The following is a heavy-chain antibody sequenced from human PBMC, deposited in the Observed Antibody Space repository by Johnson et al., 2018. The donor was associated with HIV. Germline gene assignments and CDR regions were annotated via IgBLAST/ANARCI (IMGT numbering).Heavy chain of an antibody. Sequence: VQLVESGGGLVQPGGSLRLSCAASGFTFSSYDMHWVRQATGKGLEWVSAIGTAGDTYYPGSVKGRFTISRENAKNTLYLQMNSLRAEDTAVYYCARSVNAGRPFDIWGQGTLVTVSS. CDR3: ARSVNAGRPFDI. V-gene: IGHV3-13*01. CDR2: IGTAGDT. J-gene: IGHJ3*02. CDR1: GFTFSSYD. D-gene: IGHD2-8*01.